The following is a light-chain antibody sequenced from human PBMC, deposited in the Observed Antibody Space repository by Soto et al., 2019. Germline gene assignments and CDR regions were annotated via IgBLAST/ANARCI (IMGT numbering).Light chain of an antibody. CDR2: DAS. V-gene: IGKV3-11*01. CDR3: QQRSNWPS. Sequence: EFVLTQSPGTLSLSPGERATLSFRARPSFSSYLAWYQQTPGQAPRLLILDASNRATGIPARFSGRGSGTDFTLTISSLEPEDFAVYYCQQRSNWPSFGQGTRLEIK. J-gene: IGKJ5*01. CDR1: PSFSSY.